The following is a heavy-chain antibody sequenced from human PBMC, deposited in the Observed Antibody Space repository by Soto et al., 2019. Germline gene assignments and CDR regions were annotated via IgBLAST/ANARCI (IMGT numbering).Heavy chain of an antibody. CDR1: GYTFTSYA. D-gene: IGHD4-4*01. V-gene: IGHV1-3*01. Sequence: ASVKVSCKASGYTFTSYAMHRVRQAPGQRLEWMGWINAGNGNTKYSQKLQGRVTITRDTSASTAYMEQSSLRSEDTAVYYCAISYSNYALIDYYYYGMDVWGQGTTVTVSS. J-gene: IGHJ6*02. CDR3: AISYSNYALIDYYYYGMDV. CDR2: INAGNGNT.